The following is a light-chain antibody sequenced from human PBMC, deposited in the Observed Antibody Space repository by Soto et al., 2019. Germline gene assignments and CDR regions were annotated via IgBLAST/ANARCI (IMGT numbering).Light chain of an antibody. V-gene: IGKV1-5*01. CDR1: QRISTW. J-gene: IGKJ1*01. CDR3: QQYMSYS. Sequence: DIQMTQSPSTLSASVGDGVTITCRASQRISTWLAWYQQKPGTAPKLLIYHASTLESGVPSRLSGSGSGTEFTLTIRSLQPEDFATYYYQQYMSYSFGQGTKVDIK. CDR2: HAS.